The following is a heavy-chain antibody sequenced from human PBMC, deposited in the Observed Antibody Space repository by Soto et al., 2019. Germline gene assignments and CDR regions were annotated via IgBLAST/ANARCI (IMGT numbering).Heavy chain of an antibody. D-gene: IGHD1-26*01. CDR1: GSSFSSYG. Sequence: GGFLSLSYAASGSSFSSYGMHLVRPAPGKGLDWVAVIWYDGSNKYYAESVKGRFTISRDNSKNTLYVQMNSLTVEDTAVYYCARAQYTGSYFDACDVWGQGTMVTVSS. V-gene: IGHV3-33*03. CDR2: IWYDGSNK. J-gene: IGHJ3*01. CDR3: ARAQYTGSYFDACDV.